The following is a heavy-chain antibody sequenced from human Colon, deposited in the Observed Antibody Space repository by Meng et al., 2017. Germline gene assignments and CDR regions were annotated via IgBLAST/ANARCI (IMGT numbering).Heavy chain of an antibody. CDR2: IYSGGST. CDR3: ARSPRGMD. D-gene: IGHD2-8*01. CDR1: GFTVGRNH. V-gene: IGHV3-66*02. Sequence: GGSLRLSCAASGFTVGRNHMSWVRQAPGKGLEWVSVIYSGGSTSYPESVKGRFTISRDNSKSTLYLQMNSLRTEDTAVYYCARSPRGMDWGQGTLVTVSS. J-gene: IGHJ4*02.